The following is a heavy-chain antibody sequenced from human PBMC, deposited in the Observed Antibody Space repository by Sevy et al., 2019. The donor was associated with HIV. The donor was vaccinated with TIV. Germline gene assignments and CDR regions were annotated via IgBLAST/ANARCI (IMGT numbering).Heavy chain of an antibody. V-gene: IGHV3-21*01. Sequence: GGSLRLSCAASGFTFSSYSMNWVRQAPGKGLERVSSISSSSSYIYYADSVKGRFTISRDNAKNSLYLQMNSLRAEDTAVYYCASFSLASLYYYYGMDVWGQGPRSPSP. J-gene: IGHJ6*02. D-gene: IGHD6-6*01. CDR2: ISSSSSYI. CDR1: GFTFSSYS. CDR3: ASFSLASLYYYYGMDV.